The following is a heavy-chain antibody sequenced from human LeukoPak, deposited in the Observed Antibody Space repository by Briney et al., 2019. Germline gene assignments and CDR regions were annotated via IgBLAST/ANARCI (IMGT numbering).Heavy chain of an antibody. Sequence: PSETLSLTCTVSGGSISSYYWRWIRQPAGKGLEGIGRICTSGSTNYNPSLKSRVTMSVDTSKNQFSLKLSSVTVADTAVYYCARDFSGATLDYWGQGTLVTVSS. CDR2: ICTSGST. J-gene: IGHJ4*02. V-gene: IGHV4-4*07. D-gene: IGHD1-26*01. CDR3: ARDFSGATLDY. CDR1: GGSISSYY.